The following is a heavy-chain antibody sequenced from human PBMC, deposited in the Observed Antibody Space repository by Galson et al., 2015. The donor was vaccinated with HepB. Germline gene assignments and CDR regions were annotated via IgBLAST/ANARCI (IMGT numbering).Heavy chain of an antibody. CDR1: GFTVSSNY. CDR2: IYSGGST. D-gene: IGHD3-22*01. V-gene: IGHV3-53*01. J-gene: IGHJ2*01. CDR3: ARATSAYSSGYYYSAIHWYFDL. Sequence: SLRLSCAASGFTVSSNYMSWVRQAPGKGLEWVSVIYSGGSTYYADSVKGRFTISRDNSKNTLYLQMNSLRAEDTAVYYCARATSAYSSGYYYSAIHWYFDLWGRGTLVTVSS.